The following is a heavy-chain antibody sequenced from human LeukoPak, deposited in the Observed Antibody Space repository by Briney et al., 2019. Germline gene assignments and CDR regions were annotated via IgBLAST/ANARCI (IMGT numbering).Heavy chain of an antibody. J-gene: IGHJ4*02. CDR1: GFTFSSYW. Sequence: PGGSLRLSCAASGFTFSSYWMSWVRQAPGKGLEWVANIKQDGSEKYYVDSVKGRFTISRDNAKNSLYLQMNSLRAEDTAVYYCAGGLDILTGYYPFDYWGQGTLVTVSS. V-gene: IGHV3-7*01. CDR2: IKQDGSEK. CDR3: AGGLDILTGYYPFDY. D-gene: IGHD3-9*01.